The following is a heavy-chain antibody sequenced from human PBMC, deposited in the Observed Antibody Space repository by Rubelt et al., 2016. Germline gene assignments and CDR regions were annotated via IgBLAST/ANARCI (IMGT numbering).Heavy chain of an antibody. V-gene: IGHV4-39*07. CDR3: ARERYNNYIDY. Sequence: VKPSGTLSLTCTVSGGSISSSSYYWGWIRQPPGKGLEWIGTIYYSGSTYYNPSLKSRVSISVDTSKNQFSLKLSSVTAADTAVYYCARERYNNYIDYWGQGTLVTVSS. CDR1: GGSISSSSYY. D-gene: IGHD1-1*01. J-gene: IGHJ4*02. CDR2: IYYSGST.